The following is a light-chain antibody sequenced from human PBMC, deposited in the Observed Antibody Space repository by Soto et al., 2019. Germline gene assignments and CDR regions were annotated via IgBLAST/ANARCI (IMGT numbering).Light chain of an antibody. CDR1: SSDVGSYNL. CDR2: EGS. Sequence: QSALTQPASESGSPGQSITISCTGTSSDVGSYNLVSWYQQHPGKAPKLMIYEGSKRPSGVSNRFSGSKSGNTASLTISGLQAEDEADYYCCSYAGSSTSKVFGGGTQLTVL. CDR3: CSYAGSSTSKV. V-gene: IGLV2-23*01. J-gene: IGLJ2*01.